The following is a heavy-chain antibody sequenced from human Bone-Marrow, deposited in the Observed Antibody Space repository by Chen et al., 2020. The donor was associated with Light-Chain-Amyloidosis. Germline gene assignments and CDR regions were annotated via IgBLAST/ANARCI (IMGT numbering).Heavy chain of an antibody. CDR3: TTGVVGVVGRGTYY. D-gene: IGHD6-13*01. CDR2: IKTKADGGTT. CDR1: GFTFSNAW. Sequence: EVQLVESGGGLVKPGGSLRLSCAASGFTFSNAWMSWVRQAPGKGLEWVGHIKTKADGGTTDYAAPVKGRCTISRDDSKNTLYLQMNSLKTEDTALYYCTTGVVGVVGRGTYYWGQGTLVTVSS. J-gene: IGHJ4*02. V-gene: IGHV3-15*01.